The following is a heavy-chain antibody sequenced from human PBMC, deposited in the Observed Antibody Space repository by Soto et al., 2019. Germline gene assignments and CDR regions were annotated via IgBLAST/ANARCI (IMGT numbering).Heavy chain of an antibody. D-gene: IGHD3-22*01. CDR2: IYSDGKT. Sequence: PGGSLRLSCAASGITVSTNYMSWVRQAPGKGLEWVSVIYSDGKTFYADSVEGRFTISRDNSQNTVSLQMNSLRADDTAVYYCARGGGGGYYDSSGYMAVWGQGTLVTVSS. V-gene: IGHV3-53*01. J-gene: IGHJ4*02. CDR3: ARGGGGGYYDSSGYMAV. CDR1: GITVSTNY.